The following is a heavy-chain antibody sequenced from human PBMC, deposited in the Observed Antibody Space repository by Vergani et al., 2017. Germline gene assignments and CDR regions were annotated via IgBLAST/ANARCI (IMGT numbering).Heavy chain of an antibody. D-gene: IGHD6-19*01. J-gene: IGHJ4*02. CDR2: ISSSSSYI. Sequence: EVQLVESGGGLVKPGGSLRLSCAASGFTFSSYSMNWVRQAPGKGLEWVSSISSSSSYIYYADSVKGRFTISRDNAKNSLYLQMNSLRAEDTAVYYCARDSRAVAAYYFDDWGQGTLVTVSS. V-gene: IGHV3-21*01. CDR1: GFTFSSYS. CDR3: ARDSRAVAAYYFDD.